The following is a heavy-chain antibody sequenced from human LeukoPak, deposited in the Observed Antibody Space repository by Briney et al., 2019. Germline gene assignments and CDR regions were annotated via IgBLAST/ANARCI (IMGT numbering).Heavy chain of an antibody. Sequence: GGSLRLSCAASGFIFSNYWMSWVRQAPGKGLERVANIKLDGSEKNYVDSVKSRFTISRDNAKNSLYLQMNSLRAEDTAVFYCARDRSRSYVYWGQGTLVTVSP. CDR1: GFIFSNYW. CDR2: IKLDGSEK. V-gene: IGHV3-7*01. CDR3: ARDRSRSYVY. D-gene: IGHD6-13*01. J-gene: IGHJ4*02.